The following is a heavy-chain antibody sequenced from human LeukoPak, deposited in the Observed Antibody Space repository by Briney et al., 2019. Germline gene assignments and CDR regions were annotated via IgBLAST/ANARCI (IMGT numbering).Heavy chain of an antibody. D-gene: IGHD1-26*01. CDR2: INRDGSER. V-gene: IGHV3-7*01. J-gene: IGHJ4*02. CDR3: ARDLGGASHY. Sequence: GGSLRLSCAASGFTFSSYWMSWVRQAPGKGLEWVANINRDGSERYYVDSVKGRFTISRDNARNSLYLEMNSLRVEDTGVYYCARDLGGASHYWGQGTLVTV. CDR1: GFTFSSYW.